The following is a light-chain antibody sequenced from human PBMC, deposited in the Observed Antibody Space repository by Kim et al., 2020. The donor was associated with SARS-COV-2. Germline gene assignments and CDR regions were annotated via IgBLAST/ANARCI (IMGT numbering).Light chain of an antibody. V-gene: IGLV1-40*01. CDR2: DDS. J-gene: IGLJ2*01. CDR3: QSYDTSLSGFVI. CDR1: TSNIGAVFN. Sequence: VTISCTGSTSNIGAVFNVHWYQCLPGTAPKLLISDDSNRPSGVPDRFSASKSATAASLAISGLQTEDEADYYCQSYDTSLSGFVIFGGGTQLTVL.